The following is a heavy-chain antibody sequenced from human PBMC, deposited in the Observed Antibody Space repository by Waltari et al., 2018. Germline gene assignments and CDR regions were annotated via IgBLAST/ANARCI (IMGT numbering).Heavy chain of an antibody. CDR1: GGTFSSYA. CDR2: IIPIFGTA. V-gene: IGHV1-69*01. J-gene: IGHJ4*02. Sequence: QVQLVQSGAEVKKPGSSVKVSCKASGGTFSSYAISWLRPAPGQGLEWMGGIIPIFGTANYAQKFQGRVTITADESTSTAYMELSSLRSEDTAVYYCATVRYYYDSSGYYYGWGQGTLVTVSS. CDR3: ATVRYYYDSSGYYYG. D-gene: IGHD3-22*01.